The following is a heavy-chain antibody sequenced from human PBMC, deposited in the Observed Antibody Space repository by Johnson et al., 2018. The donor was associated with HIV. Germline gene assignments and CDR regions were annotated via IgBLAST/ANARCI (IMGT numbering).Heavy chain of an antibody. CDR1: GFTFSRYD. Sequence: QVQLVESGGGVVQPGRSLRLSCAASGFTFSRYDMHWVRQAPGKGLEWVAFIRYDGSNKYYADSVKGRFTISRDNSKNTLYLQMNSLRAEDTAVYYCAKGSGSGWLRDAFDIWGKGTMVTVSS. D-gene: IGHD6-19*01. J-gene: IGHJ3*02. V-gene: IGHV3-30*02. CDR2: IRYDGSNK. CDR3: AKGSGSGWLRDAFDI.